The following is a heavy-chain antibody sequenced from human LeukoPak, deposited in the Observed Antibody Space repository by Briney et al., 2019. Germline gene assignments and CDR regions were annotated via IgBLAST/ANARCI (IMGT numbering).Heavy chain of an antibody. CDR1: GDSISNFY. Sequence: SETLSLTCTVSGDSISNFYWSWIRQPAGKGLEWIGRIYTSGSTNYNPSLKSRVTMSVDTSKNQFSLKLSSVTAADTAVYYCARRHGTYYYDSSGYTFDYWGQGTLVTVSS. CDR2: IYTSGST. CDR3: ARRHGTYYYDSSGYTFDY. D-gene: IGHD3-22*01. J-gene: IGHJ4*02. V-gene: IGHV4-4*07.